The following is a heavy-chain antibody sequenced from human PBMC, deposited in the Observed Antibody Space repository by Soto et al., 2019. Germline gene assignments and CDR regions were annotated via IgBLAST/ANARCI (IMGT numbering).Heavy chain of an antibody. J-gene: IGHJ5*02. D-gene: IGHD6-13*01. CDR3: ARSSHYSSPFRRFYP. Sequence: SETLSLTCTVSGGSISSGGYYWSWIRQHPGKGLEWIGYIYYSGSTYYNPSLKSRVTISVDTSKNQFSLKLSSVTAADTAVYYCARSSHYSSPFRRFYPWGKGTLVPVSS. V-gene: IGHV4-31*03. CDR2: IYYSGST. CDR1: GGSISSGGYY.